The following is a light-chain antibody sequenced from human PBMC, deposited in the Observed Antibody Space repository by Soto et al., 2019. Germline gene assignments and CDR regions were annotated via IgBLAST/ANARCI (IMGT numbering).Light chain of an antibody. J-gene: IGKJ2*01. CDR1: QTVIKNY. CDR3: QKYDTSPYT. V-gene: IGKV3-20*01. Sequence: ESVLTQSPGTLSLSPGERATLSCRASQTVIKNYLAWYQRKPGQAPRLLIYGASNRATGIPDRFSGDGSGTDFTLTINRLEAEDSALYYCQKYDTSPYTFGQGTKREIK. CDR2: GAS.